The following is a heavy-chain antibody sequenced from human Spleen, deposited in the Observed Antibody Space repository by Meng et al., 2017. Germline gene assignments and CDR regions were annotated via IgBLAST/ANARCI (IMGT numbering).Heavy chain of an antibody. CDR2: INRDESVI. CDR3: TRFYDATVPLDY. J-gene: IGHJ4*02. Sequence: VHLVESGGGVVQPGMSLILSCAASGFTFSSYAMHWVRQAPGKGLEWVARINRDESVITYADSVKGRFTISRDNARNTLYLQMNSLRPEDTAMYYCTRFYDATVPLDYWGPGTLVTVSS. CDR1: GFTFSSYA. V-gene: IGHV3-74*02. D-gene: IGHD4/OR15-4a*01.